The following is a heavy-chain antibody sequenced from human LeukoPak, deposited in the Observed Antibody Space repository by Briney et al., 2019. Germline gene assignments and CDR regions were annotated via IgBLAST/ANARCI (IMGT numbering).Heavy chain of an antibody. Sequence: GGSLRLSCAASGYTFRNYAMRGVRQAPGKGLEWVAVISGSGGSTHYADSVKGRFTISRDNSKSTLYLQMNSLRAEDTAVYYCAKSPDPSNPNPYGYFDPWGQGSLVTVSS. J-gene: IGHJ5*02. D-gene: IGHD6-25*01. CDR1: GYTFRNYA. CDR2: ISGSGGST. CDR3: AKSPDPSNPNPYGYFDP. V-gene: IGHV3-23*01.